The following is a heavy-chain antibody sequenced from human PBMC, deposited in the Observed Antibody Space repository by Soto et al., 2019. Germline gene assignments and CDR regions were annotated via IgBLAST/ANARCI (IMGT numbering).Heavy chain of an antibody. CDR3: VRYDSSGYRFDY. CDR1: GFSLSTSGMC. Sequence: SGPTLVNPTQTLTLTCTFSGFSLSTSGMCVSWIRQPPGKALEWLALIDWDDDKYYSTSLKTRLTTSKDTSKNQVVLTMTNMDPVDTATFYCVRYDSSGYRFDYWSQGTLVTGSS. V-gene: IGHV2-70*01. CDR2: IDWDDDK. D-gene: IGHD3-22*01. J-gene: IGHJ4*02.